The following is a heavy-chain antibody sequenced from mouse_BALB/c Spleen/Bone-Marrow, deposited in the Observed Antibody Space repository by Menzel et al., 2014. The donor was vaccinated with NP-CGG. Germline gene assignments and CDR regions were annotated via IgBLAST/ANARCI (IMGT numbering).Heavy chain of an antibody. D-gene: IGHD2-3*01. CDR3: ARDDRLAGLDY. Sequence: VQLQQSGPDLVKPSPSLTLSCTVTGYSITGDYACSGKRQLRGNKLEWMRYIPYNGSTNYNQTLKSRISITLYTSYNQVFMQLNSVTTEDSAIYYCARDDRLAGLDYWGQGTPVTVSS. J-gene: IGHJ4*01. CDR1: GYSITGDYA. CDR2: IPYNGST. V-gene: IGHV3-2*02.